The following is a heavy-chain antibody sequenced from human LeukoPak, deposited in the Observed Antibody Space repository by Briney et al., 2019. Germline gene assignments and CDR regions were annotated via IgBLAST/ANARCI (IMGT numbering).Heavy chain of an antibody. V-gene: IGHV1-69*05. J-gene: IGHJ4*02. CDR3: ARTVVRDARYFDY. CDR2: IIPIFGTA. Sequence: SVKVSCKASGGTFSSYAISWVRQAPGQGLEWMGRIIPIFGTANYAQKFQGRVTITTDESTSTAYMELSSLRSEDKAVYYCARTVVRDARYFDYWGQGTLVTVSS. CDR1: GGTFSSYA. D-gene: IGHD3-10*01.